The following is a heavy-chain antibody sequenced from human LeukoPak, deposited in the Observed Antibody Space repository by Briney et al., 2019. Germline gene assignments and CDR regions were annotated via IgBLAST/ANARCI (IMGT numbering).Heavy chain of an antibody. J-gene: IGHJ4*02. Sequence: GGSLRLSCAASGFTFSSYGMHWVRQAPGKGLEWVSVIYSGGSTYYADSVKGRFTISRDNSKNTLYLQMNSLRAEDTAVYYCARDEVRGYSYGPHTDYWGQGTLVTVSS. CDR1: GFTFSSYG. D-gene: IGHD5-18*01. V-gene: IGHV3-NL1*01. CDR3: ARDEVRGYSYGPHTDY. CDR2: IYSGGST.